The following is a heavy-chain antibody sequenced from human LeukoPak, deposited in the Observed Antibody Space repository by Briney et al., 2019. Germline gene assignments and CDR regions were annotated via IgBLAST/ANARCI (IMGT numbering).Heavy chain of an antibody. J-gene: IGHJ4*02. CDR3: TRDGCPDGYNWGFDH. CDR2: MISSGRRK. V-gene: IGHV3-48*03. Sequence: PGGSLRLSCAASGFSFSKYEMKWVRQAPGKGLEWVSYMISSGRRKYHADSVKGRFAISRDDGKTSVYVQMNRLRGEDTAVYYCTRDGCPDGYNWGFDHWGQGILVTVS. CDR1: GFSFSKYE. D-gene: IGHD5-24*01.